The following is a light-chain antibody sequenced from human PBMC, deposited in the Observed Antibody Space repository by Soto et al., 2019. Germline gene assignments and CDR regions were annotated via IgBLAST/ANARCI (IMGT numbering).Light chain of an antibody. CDR3: QQDATSPLP. CDR2: GAS. J-gene: IGKJ3*01. Sequence: IVLKQSPCTLSFSTLERATRSCGSSQSVINNYLAWYQQKPGQAPRLVIFGASNRATGIPDRFSASGSGTEFALTISRLEPEDVAVYYCQQDATSPLPFGHVTIVDIK. V-gene: IGKV3-20*01. CDR1: QSVINNY.